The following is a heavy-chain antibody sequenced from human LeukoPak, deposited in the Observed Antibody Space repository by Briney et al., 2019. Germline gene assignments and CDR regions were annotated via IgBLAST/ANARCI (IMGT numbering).Heavy chain of an antibody. CDR3: AKGNYYDSSGYLTLDDAFDI. V-gene: IGHV3-33*06. CDR1: GFTFRSYG. D-gene: IGHD3-22*01. J-gene: IGHJ3*02. Sequence: GGSLRLSCAASGFTFRSYGMHWVRPAPGKGLEWVAVIWYDGSNKYYADSVQGRFTISRDNSKNTLYLQMNSLRAEDTAVYYCAKGNYYDSSGYLTLDDAFDIWGQGTMVTVSS. CDR2: IWYDGSNK.